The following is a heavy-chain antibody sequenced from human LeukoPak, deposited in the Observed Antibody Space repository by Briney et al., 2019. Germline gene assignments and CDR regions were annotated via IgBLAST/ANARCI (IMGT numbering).Heavy chain of an antibody. CDR2: ISARDGRT. J-gene: IGHJ4*02. Sequence: PGGSLRLSCAASGFTFSSYAMNWVRQAPGKGLEWVSVISARDGRTYYADSVKGRFTISRDNSKNTLYLHMNSLRADDTAVYYCAKDRNDWNEGFDSWGQGTLVTVSS. V-gene: IGHV3-23*01. CDR1: GFTFSSYA. D-gene: IGHD1-1*01. CDR3: AKDRNDWNEGFDS.